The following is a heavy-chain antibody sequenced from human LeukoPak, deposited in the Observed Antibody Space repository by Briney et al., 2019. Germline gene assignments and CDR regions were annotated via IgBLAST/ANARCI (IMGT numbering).Heavy chain of an antibody. CDR2: ISAYNGNT. CDR1: GYTFTSYG. D-gene: IGHD3-16*01. CDR3: ARDLEDTYDYVWGSPSSGSDY. V-gene: IGHV1-18*01. J-gene: IGHJ4*02. Sequence: ASVKVSCKASGYTFTSYGISWVRQAPGRGLEWMGWISAYNGNTNYAQKLQGRVTMTTDTSTSTAYVELRSLRSDDTAVYYCARDLEDTYDYVWGSPSSGSDYWGQGTLVTVSS.